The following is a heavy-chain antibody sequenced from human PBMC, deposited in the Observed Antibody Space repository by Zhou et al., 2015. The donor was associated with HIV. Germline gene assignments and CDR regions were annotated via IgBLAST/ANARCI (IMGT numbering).Heavy chain of an antibody. CDR3: ASPYDFWSGYSRNYYGMDV. D-gene: IGHD3-3*01. CDR2: IIPIFGTA. Sequence: QVQLVQSGAEVKKPGSSVKVSCKASGGTFSSYAISWVRQAPGQGLEWMGGIIPIFGTANYAQKFQGRVTITADESTSTAYMELSSLRSEDTAVYYCASPYDFWSGYSRNYYGMDVWGPRDHGHRLL. CDR1: GGTFSSYA. J-gene: IGHJ6*01. V-gene: IGHV1-69*12.